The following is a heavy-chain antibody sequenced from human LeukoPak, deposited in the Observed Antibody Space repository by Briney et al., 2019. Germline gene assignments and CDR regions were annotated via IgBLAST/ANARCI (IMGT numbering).Heavy chain of an antibody. CDR2: IKQDGSEK. CDR3: ASVIAVAGTRGFDY. J-gene: IGHJ4*02. CDR1: GFTFSSYW. V-gene: IGHV3-7*01. Sequence: GGSLRLSCAASGFTFSSYWMSWVRQAPGKGLEWVANIKQDGSEKYYVDSVKGRFTISRDNAKNSLYLQMNSLRAEDTAVYYCASVIAVAGTRGFDYWGQGTLVTVSS. D-gene: IGHD6-19*01.